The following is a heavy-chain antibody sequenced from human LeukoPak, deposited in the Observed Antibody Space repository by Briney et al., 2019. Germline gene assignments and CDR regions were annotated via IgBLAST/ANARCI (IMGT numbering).Heavy chain of an antibody. J-gene: IGHJ5*02. D-gene: IGHD3-10*01. CDR1: GYTFTSYG. Sequence: ASVTVSFKASGYTFTSYGISWVRQAPGQGLEWMGWISAYNGNTNYAQKLQGRVTMTTDTSTSTAYMELRSLRSDDTAVYYCASHTRGVPTSNWFDPWGQGTLVTVSS. CDR2: ISAYNGNT. CDR3: ASHTRGVPTSNWFDP. V-gene: IGHV1-18*01.